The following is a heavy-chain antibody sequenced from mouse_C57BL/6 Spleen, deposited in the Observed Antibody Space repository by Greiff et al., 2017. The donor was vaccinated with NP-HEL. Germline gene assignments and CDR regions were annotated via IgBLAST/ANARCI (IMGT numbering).Heavy chain of an antibody. CDR2: IYPGSGST. J-gene: IGHJ4*01. Sequence: VQLQQSGAELVKPGASVKMSCKASGYTFTSYWITWVKQRPGQGLEWIGDIYPGSGSTNYNEKFKSKATLTVDTSSSTAYMQLSSLTSEDSAVYYCASPIYYDYDEAMDYWGQGTSVTVSS. CDR1: GYTFTSYW. V-gene: IGHV1-55*01. CDR3: ASPIYYDYDEAMDY. D-gene: IGHD2-4*01.